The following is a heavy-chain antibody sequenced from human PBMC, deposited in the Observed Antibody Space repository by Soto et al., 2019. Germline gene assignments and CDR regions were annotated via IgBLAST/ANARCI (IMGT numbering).Heavy chain of an antibody. J-gene: IGHJ4*02. CDR3: AREYSNSPEAFDY. Sequence: LSLTCTVSGGSVNSDSYYWSWIRQPPGKGLEWIGYIYYTGRTNYNPSLKSRVTISLDTSRNQFSLKLNSVTAADTAVFYCAREYSNSPEAFDYWGQGALVTVSS. CDR2: IYYTGRT. CDR1: GGSVNSDSYY. V-gene: IGHV4-61*01. D-gene: IGHD6-6*01.